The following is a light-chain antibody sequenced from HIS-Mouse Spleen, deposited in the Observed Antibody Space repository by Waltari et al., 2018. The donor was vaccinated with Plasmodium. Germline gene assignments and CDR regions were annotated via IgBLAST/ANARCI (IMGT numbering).Light chain of an antibody. J-gene: IGKJ3*01. CDR1: QSVSLN. Sequence: EIVMTQSPATLSVSPGERATLSGRASQSVSLNLAWYQQKPGQAPRLLIYGASTRATVIPARFSGSGSGTEFTLTISSLQSEDFAVYYCQQYNNWSFTFGPGTKVDIK. CDR3: QQYNNWSFT. V-gene: IGKV3-15*01. CDR2: GAS.